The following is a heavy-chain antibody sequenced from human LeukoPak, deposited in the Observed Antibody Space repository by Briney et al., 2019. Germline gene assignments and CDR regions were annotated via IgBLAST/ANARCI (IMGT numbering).Heavy chain of an antibody. D-gene: IGHD2-2*01. J-gene: IGHJ6*03. Sequence: SVKVSCKASGGTFSSYAISWVRQAPGQGLEWMGGIIPIFGTANYAQKFQGRVTITADESTSTAYMELSSLRSEDTAVYYCARGHVVPAATAHYYYMDVWGKGTTVTVSS. CDR3: ARGHVVPAATAHYYYMDV. V-gene: IGHV1-69*13. CDR2: IIPIFGTA. CDR1: GGTFSSYA.